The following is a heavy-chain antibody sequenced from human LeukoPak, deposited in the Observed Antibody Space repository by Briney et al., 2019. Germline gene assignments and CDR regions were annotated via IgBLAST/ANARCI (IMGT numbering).Heavy chain of an antibody. CDR1: GGSVSSGSYY. V-gene: IGHV4-61*01. Sequence: SETPSLTCTVSGGSVSSGSYYWSWIRQPPGKGLEWIGYIYYSGTTNYNPSLNSRVTISVDTSKNQFSLKLSSVTAADTAVYYCASFRFFDSSGYRNWGQGILVTVSS. CDR2: IYYSGTT. D-gene: IGHD3-22*01. J-gene: IGHJ4*02. CDR3: ASFRFFDSSGYRN.